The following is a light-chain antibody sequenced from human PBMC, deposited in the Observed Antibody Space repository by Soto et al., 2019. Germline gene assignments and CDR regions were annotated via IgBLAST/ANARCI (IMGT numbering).Light chain of an antibody. V-gene: IGLV2-8*01. J-gene: IGLJ2*01. CDR2: EVY. Sequence: QSALTQPPSASGSPGQSVTISCTGTFNDVGGYNYVSWYQQHPGKAPKVIIYEVYKRPSGVPDRFSGSKSGKTASLTVSGLQADDEADYYCSSYAGSNNLVFGGGTKLTVL. CDR1: FNDVGGYNY. CDR3: SSYAGSNNLV.